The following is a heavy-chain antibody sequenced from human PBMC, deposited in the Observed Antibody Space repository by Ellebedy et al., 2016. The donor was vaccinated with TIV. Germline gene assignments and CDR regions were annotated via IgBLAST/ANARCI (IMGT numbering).Heavy chain of an antibody. CDR1: GYSISSDYY. CDR3: ANLHPGAAGRGRGS. J-gene: IGHJ4*02. D-gene: IGHD6-25*01. CDR2: VYHSGTT. V-gene: IGHV4-38-2*02. Sequence: MPSETLSLTCTVSGYSISSDYYWGWIRQPPGKGLEWIGSVYHSGTTYYNPSLKTRVTISIDSSKNQFSLKLNSLTAAATAVYYCANLHPGAAGRGRGSWGQGTLVTVSS.